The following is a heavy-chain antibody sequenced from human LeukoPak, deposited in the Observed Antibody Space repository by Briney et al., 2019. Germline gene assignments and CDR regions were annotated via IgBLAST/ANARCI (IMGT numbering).Heavy chain of an antibody. V-gene: IGHV1-18*01. CDR1: GYTFTSYG. CDR2: ISAYNGNT. CDR3: ATPRDDFWNGFYAD. J-gene: IGHJ4*02. D-gene: IGHD3-3*01. Sequence: ASVKVSCKASGYTFTSYGISWVRQAPGQGLEWMGWISAYNGNTNYAQKLQGRVTMPEDTSTDTAYMELSSLRSDDTVVYYCATPRDDFWNGFYADWGQGTLVTVSS.